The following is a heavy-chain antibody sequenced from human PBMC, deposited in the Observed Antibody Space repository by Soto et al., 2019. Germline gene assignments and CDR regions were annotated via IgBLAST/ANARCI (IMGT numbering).Heavy chain of an antibody. J-gene: IGHJ6*02. CDR3: ARDKVTRVRAVIPWYYGMDV. Sequence: ASVKVSCKASGYTFTSYGISWVRQAPGQGLEWMGWISAYNGDTNYAQKLQGRVTMTTDTSTSTAYMELRSLRSDDTAVYYCARDKVTRVRAVIPWYYGMDVWG. CDR1: GYTFTSYG. D-gene: IGHD3-10*01. V-gene: IGHV1-18*01. CDR2: ISAYNGDT.